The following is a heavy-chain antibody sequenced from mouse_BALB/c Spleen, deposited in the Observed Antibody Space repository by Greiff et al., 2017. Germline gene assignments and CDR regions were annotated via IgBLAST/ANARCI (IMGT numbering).Heavy chain of an antibody. V-gene: IGHV1S81*02. Sequence: QVQLQQSGPELVKPGASVKISCKASGYTFTSYWMHWVKQRPGQGLEWIGEINPSNGRTNYNEKFKSKATLTVDKSSSTAYMQLSSLTSEDSAVYYCARDNYAMDYWGQGTSVTVSS. CDR1: GYTFTSYW. J-gene: IGHJ4*01. CDR3: ARDNYAMDY. CDR2: INPSNGRT.